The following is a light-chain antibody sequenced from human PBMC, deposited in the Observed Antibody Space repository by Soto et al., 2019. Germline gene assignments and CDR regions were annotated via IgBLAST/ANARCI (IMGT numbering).Light chain of an antibody. CDR2: EGS. CDR3: CSYAGSSTSYV. J-gene: IGLJ1*01. CDR1: SSDVGSYNL. V-gene: IGLV2-23*01. Sequence: QSVLTQPASVSGSPGQSITISCTGTSSDVGSYNLVSWYQQHPGKAPKLMIYEGSKRPPGVSNRFSGSKSGNTASLTISGLQAQDEADYYCCSYAGSSTSYVFXTGTKPTVL.